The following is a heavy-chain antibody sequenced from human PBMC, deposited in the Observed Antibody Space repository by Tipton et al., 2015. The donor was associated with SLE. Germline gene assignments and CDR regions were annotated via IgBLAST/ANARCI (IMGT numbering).Heavy chain of an antibody. CDR1: GYSISSYY. V-gene: IGHV4-59*01. D-gene: IGHD4-23*01. J-gene: IGHJ5*02. Sequence: TLSLTCTVSGYSISSYYWSWIRQPPGKGLEWIGYIYYSGSTNYNPSLKSRVTISVDTSKNQFSLKLSSVTAADTAVYYCARTFPYGGFDPWGQGTLVTVSS. CDR3: ARTFPYGGFDP. CDR2: IYYSGST.